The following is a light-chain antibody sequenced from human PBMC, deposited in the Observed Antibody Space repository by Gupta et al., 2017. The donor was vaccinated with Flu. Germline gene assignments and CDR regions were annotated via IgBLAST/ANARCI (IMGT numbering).Light chain of an antibody. J-gene: IGKJ4*01. Sequence: EIVMTQSPATLSVSPGERVTLFCRASQYFTGNLAWYQQKRGQAPRPLISGVSTRATGVPARFSGSGSGTEFTLTISSLQSEDFAVYYCQQYRDWPLTFGGGTRVEIK. CDR3: QQYRDWPLT. CDR2: GVS. V-gene: IGKV3-15*01. CDR1: QYFTGN.